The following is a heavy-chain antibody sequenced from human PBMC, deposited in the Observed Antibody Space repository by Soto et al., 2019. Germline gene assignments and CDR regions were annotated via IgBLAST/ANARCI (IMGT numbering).Heavy chain of an antibody. D-gene: IGHD4-17*01. CDR3: TRSDYGDAPGY. J-gene: IGHJ4*02. CDR2: ITSNGNFL. CDR1: GFPFYVYG. V-gene: IGHV3-21*01. Sequence: GGSLRLSCTASGFPFYVYGMTWVRQAPGKGLEWVSSITSNGNFLYYADAVRGRFAISRDNPKASLSLEMNNLRAEDTAVYYCTRSDYGDAPGYWGQGTLVTVSS.